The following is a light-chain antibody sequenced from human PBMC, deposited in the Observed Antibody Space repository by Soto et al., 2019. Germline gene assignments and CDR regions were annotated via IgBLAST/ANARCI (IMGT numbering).Light chain of an antibody. CDR3: CSYAGSTPPQLV. V-gene: IGLV2-23*01. J-gene: IGLJ2*01. Sequence: QSALTQPASVSGSPGQSITISCTGTSSDVGSYNLVSWYQQHPGKAPKLMIYEGSKRPSGVSNRFSGSKSGNTASLTISGLRAEDGVDYSGCSYAGSTPPQLVFGGGTKVTVL. CDR1: SSDVGSYNL. CDR2: EGS.